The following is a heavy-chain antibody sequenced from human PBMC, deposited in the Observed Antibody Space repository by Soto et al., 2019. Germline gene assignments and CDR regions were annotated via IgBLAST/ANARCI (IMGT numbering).Heavy chain of an antibody. CDR1: GVTVSSNY. CDR3: ARETAALDY. V-gene: IGHV3-53*01. CDR2: IYSGGST. D-gene: IGHD2-2*01. Sequence: GGSLRLSCAASGVTVSSNYMSWVRQAPGKGLEWVSVIYSGGSTYYADSVKGRFTISRDNSKNTLYLQMNSLRAEDTAVYYCARETAALDYWGQGTLVTVSS. J-gene: IGHJ4*02.